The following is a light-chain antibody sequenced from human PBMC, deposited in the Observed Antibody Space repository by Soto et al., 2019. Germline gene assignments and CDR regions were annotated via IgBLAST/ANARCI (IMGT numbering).Light chain of an antibody. CDR2: EVS. V-gene: IGLV2-14*01. CDR3: SSYTSSSTWV. CDR1: SSDVGGYHY. Sequence: QSALTQPASVSGSPGQSITISCTGTSSDVGGYHYVSWYQQHPGKAPKVMIYEVSNRPSGVSNRFSGSKSGNSASLTISGLQAEDEADYYCSSYTSSSTWVFGGGTQLTVL. J-gene: IGLJ3*02.